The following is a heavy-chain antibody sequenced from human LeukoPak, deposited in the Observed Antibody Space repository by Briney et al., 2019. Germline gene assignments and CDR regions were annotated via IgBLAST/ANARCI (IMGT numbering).Heavy chain of an antibody. V-gene: IGHV3-49*04. CDR1: GFTFGDYA. Sequence: GRSLRLSCTASGFTFGDYAMSWVRQAPGKGLEWVGFIRSKAYGGTTEYAASVKGRFTISRDDSKSIAYLQMNSLKTEDTAVYYCTRDYSSSSLVYYYGMDVWGQGTTVTVSS. CDR3: TRDYSSSSLVYYYGMDV. J-gene: IGHJ6*02. CDR2: IRSKAYGGTT. D-gene: IGHD6-6*01.